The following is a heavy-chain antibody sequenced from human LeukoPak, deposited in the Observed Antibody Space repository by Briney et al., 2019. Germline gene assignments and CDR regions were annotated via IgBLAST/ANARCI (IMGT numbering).Heavy chain of an antibody. CDR1: GFTFSSYE. J-gene: IGHJ4*02. CDR3: ARGGAVAGLY. CDR2: ISSSGNTV. Sequence: GGSLRLSCAVSGFTFSSYEMNWVRQAPGKGLEWVSYISSSGNTVYYPDSVKSRFTISRDNAKNSLYLQMNSLRGEDTAVYYCARGGAVAGLYWGQGTLVTVSS. V-gene: IGHV3-48*03. D-gene: IGHD6-19*01.